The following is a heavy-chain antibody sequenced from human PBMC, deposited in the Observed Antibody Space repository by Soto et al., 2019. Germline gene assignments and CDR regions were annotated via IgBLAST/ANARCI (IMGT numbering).Heavy chain of an antibody. CDR1: GGSVSGATYS. Sequence: SETLSLTCCVSGGSVSGATYSCNWIRQPPGKGLEWIGYIFFTGITNSNPSLESRVTISVDTSKNQFSLKLRSVTAADTAVYYCARDGHGMDVWGQGATVTVSS. J-gene: IGHJ6*02. CDR3: ARDGHGMDV. CDR2: IFFTGIT. V-gene: IGHV4-61*01.